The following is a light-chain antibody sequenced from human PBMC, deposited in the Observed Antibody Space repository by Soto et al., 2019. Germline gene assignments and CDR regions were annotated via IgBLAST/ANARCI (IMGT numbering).Light chain of an antibody. V-gene: IGKV3-15*01. CDR3: QQYNNWPPPIT. Sequence: EIVLKQSPATLSVSPGERATLSCRASQSVSSNLAWYQQKPGQAPRLLIYGASTRATGIPARFSGSGSGTEFTLTISSLQSEDFAVYYCQQYNNWPPPITFGQGTRLGI. CDR1: QSVSSN. J-gene: IGKJ5*01. CDR2: GAS.